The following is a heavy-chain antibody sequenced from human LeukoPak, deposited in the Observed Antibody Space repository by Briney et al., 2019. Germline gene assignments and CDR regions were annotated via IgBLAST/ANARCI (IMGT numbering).Heavy chain of an antibody. D-gene: IGHD6-19*01. Sequence: ASVKVSCEASGYTFTGDDMHWVRQAPGQGLEWMGWINPNSGGTNYAQKFQGRVTMTRDTSITTAYMELSRLRSDDTAVYSCARGECSGCYDSWGKGIILTVSS. CDR1: GYTFTGDD. CDR2: INPNSGGT. J-gene: IGHJ4*02. CDR3: ARGECSGCYDS. V-gene: IGHV1-2*02.